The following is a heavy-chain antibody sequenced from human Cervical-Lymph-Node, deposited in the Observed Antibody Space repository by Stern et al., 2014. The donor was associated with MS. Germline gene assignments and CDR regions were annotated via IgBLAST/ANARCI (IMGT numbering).Heavy chain of an antibody. CDR3: ARAIAAAGSSAFDV. CDR2: IIPIFGTP. D-gene: IGHD6-13*01. V-gene: IGHV1-69*01. Sequence: QVQLMQSGAEVKQPGSSVKVSCKASGGTLSSHTFSWVRQAPGQGLEWMGGIIPIFGTPNFPQKFQGRVTITADDSTNTAYMELSSLRLEDTAVYYCARAIAAAGSSAFDVWGHGTMVAVSS. CDR1: GGTLSSHT. J-gene: IGHJ3*01.